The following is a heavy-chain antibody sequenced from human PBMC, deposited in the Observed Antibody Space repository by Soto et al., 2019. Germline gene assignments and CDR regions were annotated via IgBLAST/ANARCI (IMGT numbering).Heavy chain of an antibody. CDR3: ASVKYILHVPESLES. V-gene: IGHV1-8*01. J-gene: IGHJ4*02. D-gene: IGHD6-6*01. Sequence: QVQLLQSGAEVRKPGASVKVSCKASGYTFTSYDINWLRQTTGEGLLWMGWMNPNSDNTIYAPKFQGRVTMTRNTSTNTAYMELRSLASDVTAFYYWASVKYILHVPESLESWGQGTLVTVSS. CDR1: GYTFTSYD. CDR2: MNPNSDNT.